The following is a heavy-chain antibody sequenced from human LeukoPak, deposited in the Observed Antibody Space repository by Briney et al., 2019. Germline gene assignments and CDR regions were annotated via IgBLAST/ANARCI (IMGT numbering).Heavy chain of an antibody. CDR2: ISYDGSNE. D-gene: IGHD3-10*01. CDR1: GFTFSSYV. J-gene: IGHJ5*02. V-gene: IGHV3-30*04. Sequence: TGGSLRLSCAASGFTFSSYVMHWVRQAPGKGLEWVAIISYDGSNEYYADSVKGRFTISRDNSKNTLYLQMNSLRAADTAVYYCARDLTGILWFGELLPNWFDPWGQGTLVTVSS. CDR3: ARDLTGILWFGELLPNWFDP.